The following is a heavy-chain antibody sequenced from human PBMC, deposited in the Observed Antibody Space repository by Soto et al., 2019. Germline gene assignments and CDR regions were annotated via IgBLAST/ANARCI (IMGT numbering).Heavy chain of an antibody. Sequence: ASVKVSCKASGYTFTSYGISWGRQAPGQGLEWMGWISAYNGNTNYAQKLQGRVTMTTDTSTSTASMELRSRRSDDTPVYYCPTRIIAARPPYDYNVRAVWGKGTTVPVPP. CDR1: GYTFTSYG. CDR2: ISAYNGNT. D-gene: IGHD6-6*01. V-gene: IGHV1-18*04. J-gene: IGHJ6*04. CDR3: PTRIIAARPPYDYNVRAV.